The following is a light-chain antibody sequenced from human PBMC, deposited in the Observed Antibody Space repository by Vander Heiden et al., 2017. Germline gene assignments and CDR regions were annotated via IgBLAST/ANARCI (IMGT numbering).Light chain of an antibody. V-gene: IGLV2-8*01. CDR2: EVT. Sequence: QSALPQPPPASGSPGQSVTVSCTGTSSDVGGNKYVDWYQQHPGKAPELMIYEVTKRPSGGPERISGSKSGNTASLTVSGLQAEEEADYYCIAYAGSNNVVFGGGTKLTVL. CDR1: SSDVGGNKY. CDR3: IAYAGSNNVV. J-gene: IGLJ2*01.